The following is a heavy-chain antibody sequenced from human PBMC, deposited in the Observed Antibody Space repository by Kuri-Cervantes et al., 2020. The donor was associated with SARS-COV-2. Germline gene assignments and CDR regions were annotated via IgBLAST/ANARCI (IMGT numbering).Heavy chain of an antibody. Sequence: LRLSCTVSGGSISSGDYYWSWTRQPPGKGLEWIGYIYYSGSTYYNPSLKSRVTISVDTSKNQFSLKLSSVTAADTAVYYCARRESSRAFDYWGQGTLATVSS. CDR3: ARRESSRAFDY. CDR1: GGSISSGDYY. J-gene: IGHJ4*02. V-gene: IGHV4-30-4*08. CDR2: IYYSGST. D-gene: IGHD6-6*01.